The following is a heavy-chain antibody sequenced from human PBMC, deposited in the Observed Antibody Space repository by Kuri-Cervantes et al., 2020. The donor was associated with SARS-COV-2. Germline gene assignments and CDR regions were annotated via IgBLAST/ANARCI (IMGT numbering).Heavy chain of an antibody. CDR3: AKDEGPVGADAFDI. CDR1: GFTFSSYG. Sequence: GGSLRLSCAASGFTFSSYGIHWVRQAPGKGLEWVAFIRYDGSNKYYADSVKGRFTISRDNSKNTLYLQMNSLRAEDTAVYYCAKDEGPVGADAFDIWGQGTMVTVSS. J-gene: IGHJ3*02. D-gene: IGHD4-17*01. V-gene: IGHV3-30*02. CDR2: IRYDGSNK.